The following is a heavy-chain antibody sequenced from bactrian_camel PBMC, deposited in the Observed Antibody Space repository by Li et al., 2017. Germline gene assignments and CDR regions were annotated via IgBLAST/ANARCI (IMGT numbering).Heavy chain of an antibody. J-gene: IGHJ4*01. D-gene: IGHD4*01. V-gene: IGHV3S31*01. CDR2: INSGGGST. CDR3: ANSRERYSDYVHVY. CDR1: GFTVQNYA. Sequence: VQLVEPGGGLVQPGGSLTLSCAVSGFTVQNYAMTWVRQAPGEGLEWISTINSGGGSTYYADSVKGRFTISRDNAKNTLYLQLNSLKTEDTAMYYCANSRERYSDYVHVYWGQGTQVTVS.